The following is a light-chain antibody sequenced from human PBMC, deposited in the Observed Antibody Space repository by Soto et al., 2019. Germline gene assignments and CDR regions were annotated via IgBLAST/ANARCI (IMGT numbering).Light chain of an antibody. V-gene: IGKV3-15*01. CDR2: GAS. J-gene: IGKJ1*01. CDR1: QSVSSN. Sequence: IGMTHSPATLSVSPWEIATLSCRASQSVSSNLAWYQQKPGQAPRLLIYGASTRATGIPARFSCRGSVRAFTLTISSLQSEDFAVYYCQQYNNWPWTFGQGTKVDIK. CDR3: QQYNNWPWT.